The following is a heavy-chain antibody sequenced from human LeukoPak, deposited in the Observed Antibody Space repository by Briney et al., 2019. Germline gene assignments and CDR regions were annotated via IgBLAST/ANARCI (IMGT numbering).Heavy chain of an antibody. CDR3: AKDGGGAIAAAGG. Sequence: PGGSLRLSCAAFGFTFSTYATSWLRQAPGKGLEWVSTINDSGDRTYYADSVKGRFTISRDNSKNTLYLQMNSLRAEDTAVYYCAKDGGGAIAAAGGWGQGTLVTVSS. J-gene: IGHJ4*02. CDR1: GFTFSTYA. V-gene: IGHV3-23*01. D-gene: IGHD6-13*01. CDR2: INDSGDRT.